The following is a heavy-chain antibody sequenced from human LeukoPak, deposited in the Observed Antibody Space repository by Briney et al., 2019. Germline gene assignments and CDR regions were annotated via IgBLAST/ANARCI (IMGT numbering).Heavy chain of an antibody. D-gene: IGHD6-13*01. Sequence: GGSLRLSCAASGFTFSSYSINWVRQAPGKGLEWVGRIKSKTDGGTTDYAAPVKGRFTISRDDSKNTLYLQMNSLKTEDTAVYYCTTEGIAAAGPFDYWGQGTLVTVSS. CDR3: TTEGIAAAGPFDY. J-gene: IGHJ4*02. CDR2: IKSKTDGGTT. V-gene: IGHV3-15*01. CDR1: GFTFSSYS.